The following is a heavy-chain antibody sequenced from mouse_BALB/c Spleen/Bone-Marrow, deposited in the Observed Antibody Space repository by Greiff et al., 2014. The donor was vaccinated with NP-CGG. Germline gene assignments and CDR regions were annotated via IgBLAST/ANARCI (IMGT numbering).Heavy chain of an antibody. CDR1: GYTFSSYW. CDR2: ILPGSGGT. J-gene: IGHJ4*01. Sequence: QVQLKESGAELMKPGASVKISCKATGYTFSSYWIEWVKQRPGHGLEWIGEILPGSGGTNYNGKFKGKATFTADTSSNTAYMQLNSLTSEDSAVYYCARSMDYWGQGTSVTVSS. V-gene: IGHV1-9*01. CDR3: ARSMDY.